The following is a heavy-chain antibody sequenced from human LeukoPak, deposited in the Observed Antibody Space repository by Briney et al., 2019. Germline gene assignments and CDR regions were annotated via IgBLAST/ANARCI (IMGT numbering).Heavy chain of an antibody. D-gene: IGHD3-16*01. CDR2: IYYSGST. J-gene: IGHJ3*02. CDR1: GGSISSYY. V-gene: IGHV4-59*12. CDR3: GRAPPGGAKGVFDI. Sequence: PSETLSPTCTVSGGSISSYYWSWIRQPPGKGLEWIGYIYYSGSTNYNPSLKSRVTMSVDTSKNQFSLKLSSVTAADTAVYYCGRAPPGGAKGVFDIGGQGTVAPVS.